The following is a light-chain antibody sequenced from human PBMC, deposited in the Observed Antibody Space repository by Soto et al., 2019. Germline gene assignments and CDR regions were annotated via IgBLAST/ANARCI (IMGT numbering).Light chain of an antibody. V-gene: IGKV3-15*01. CDR2: DAS. Sequence: EIVMTQSPATLSVSPGETATLSCRASQSISSHLAWYQQKPGQAPRLLMHDASARATGIPAMFSGSGSETEFTLTISSLQSEDFAVYYCQQYHYWWTFGQGTKVEIK. CDR1: QSISSH. J-gene: IGKJ1*01. CDR3: QQYHYWWT.